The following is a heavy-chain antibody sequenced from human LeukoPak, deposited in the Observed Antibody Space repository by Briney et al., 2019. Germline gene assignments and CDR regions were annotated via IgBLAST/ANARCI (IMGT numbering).Heavy chain of an antibody. J-gene: IGHJ1*01. Sequence: PGGSLRLSCAASGFTVSNNYMSWVRQAPGKGLEWVSVIYSGGSTYYADSVKGRFTISRDNSKNTLYLQINSLRAEDTAVYYCARGGSSGYYRYFQHWGQGTLVTVSS. CDR1: GFTVSNNY. V-gene: IGHV3-66*01. CDR3: ARGGSSGYYRYFQH. D-gene: IGHD3-22*01. CDR2: IYSGGST.